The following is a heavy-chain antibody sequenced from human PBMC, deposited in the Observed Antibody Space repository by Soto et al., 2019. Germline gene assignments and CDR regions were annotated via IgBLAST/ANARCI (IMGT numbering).Heavy chain of an antibody. Sequence: GGSLRLSCAASGFTFSSYGMHWVRQAPGKGLEWVAVIWYDGSNKYYADSVKGRFTISRDNSKNTLYLQMNSLRAEDTAVYYCARAAGYYYYGMDVWGQGTTVTVSS. CDR1: GFTFSSYG. CDR2: IWYDGSNK. V-gene: IGHV3-33*01. J-gene: IGHJ6*02. CDR3: ARAAGYYYYGMDV.